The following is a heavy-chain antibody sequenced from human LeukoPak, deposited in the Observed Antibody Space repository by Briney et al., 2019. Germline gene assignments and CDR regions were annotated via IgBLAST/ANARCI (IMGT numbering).Heavy chain of an antibody. CDR2: IYYSGST. D-gene: IGHD5-12*01. V-gene: IGHV4-59*01. Sequence: SETLSLTCTVSGGSISSYYWSWIRQPPGKGLEWIGYIYYSGSTNYNPSLKSRVTISVDTSKNQFSLKLSSVTAADTAVYYCAREATGYYYYYMDVWGKGTTVTVSS. J-gene: IGHJ6*03. CDR1: GGSISSYY. CDR3: AREATGYYYYYMDV.